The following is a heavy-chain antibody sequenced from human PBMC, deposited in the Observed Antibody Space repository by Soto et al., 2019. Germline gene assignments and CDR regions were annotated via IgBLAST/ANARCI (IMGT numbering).Heavy chain of an antibody. CDR2: IYPGDSDT. J-gene: IGHJ6*04. CDR1: GYILSNYW. V-gene: IGHV5-51*01. Sequence: GESLKLSCKGSGYILSNYWIGWVRQMPGKGLEWLGIIYPGDSDTRYSPSFQGQVTISADKSISTAYLQWSSLKASDTAMYYCVRNVRDGYNWHGLDLWGKGKKVTVSS. CDR3: VRNVRDGYNWHGLDL. D-gene: IGHD5-12*01.